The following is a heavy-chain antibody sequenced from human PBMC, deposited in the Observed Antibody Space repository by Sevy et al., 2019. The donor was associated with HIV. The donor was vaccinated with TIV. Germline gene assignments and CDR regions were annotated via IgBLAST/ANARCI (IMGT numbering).Heavy chain of an antibody. D-gene: IGHD2-8*01. CDR2: LSFGCGRI. CDR3: AREGCTKPHDY. CDR1: GFDFSIYS. Sequence: GGSLRLSCAASGFDFSIYSMSWVRQAPGNGLEWVSTLSFGCGRINYADSVKGRFTISRDNSKSSVYLQKNNMRVEDTAAYYCAREGCTKPHDYWGQGTLVTVSS. V-gene: IGHV3-23*01. J-gene: IGHJ4*02.